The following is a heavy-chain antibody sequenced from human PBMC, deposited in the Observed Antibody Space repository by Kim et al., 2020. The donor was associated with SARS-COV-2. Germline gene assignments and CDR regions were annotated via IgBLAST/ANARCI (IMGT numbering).Heavy chain of an antibody. D-gene: IGHD3-10*01. CDR3: ARDRHPYYYGSGRSPDAFDI. Sequence: SETLSLTCTVSGGSISSYYWSWIRQPPGKGLEWIGYIYYSGSTNYNPSLKSRVTISVDTSKNQFSLKLSSVTAADTAVYYCARDRHPYYYGSGRSPDAFDIWGQGTMVTVSS. V-gene: IGHV4-59*01. CDR2: IYYSGST. J-gene: IGHJ3*02. CDR1: GGSISSYY.